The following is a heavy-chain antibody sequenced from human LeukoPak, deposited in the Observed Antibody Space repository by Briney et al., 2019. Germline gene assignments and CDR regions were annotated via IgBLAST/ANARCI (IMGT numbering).Heavy chain of an antibody. CDR3: ATLYGGQRADGY. Sequence: LTGGSLRLSCAASGFTFSSYAINWVRQAPGKGLEWVSGISGTGGSTHYADSVKGRFTISRDISKNTLYLQMNTVRTEDTAVYYCATLYGGQRADGYWGRGTLVIVSS. CDR2: ISGTGGST. V-gene: IGHV3-23*01. D-gene: IGHD2-15*01. J-gene: IGHJ4*02. CDR1: GFTFSSYA.